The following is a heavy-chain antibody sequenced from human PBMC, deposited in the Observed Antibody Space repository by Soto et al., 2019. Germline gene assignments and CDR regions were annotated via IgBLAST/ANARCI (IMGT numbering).Heavy chain of an antibody. CDR1: GFTVSSSY. D-gene: IGHD1-26*01. CDR2: IYSGGNT. V-gene: IGHV3-66*04. Sequence: EVQLVESGGGLVQPGGSLRLSCAASGFTVSSSYMGWVRQAPGKGLEWVSSIYSGGNTYYADSVRGRFTISTDNSKDTLSLQMNSLRVDDTAMYYCARHVGFYWYCDLWGRGTLVTVSS. J-gene: IGHJ2*01. CDR3: ARHVGFYWYCDL.